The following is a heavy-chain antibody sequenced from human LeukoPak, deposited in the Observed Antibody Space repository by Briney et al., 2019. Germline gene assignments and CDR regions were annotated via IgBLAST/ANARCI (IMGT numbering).Heavy chain of an antibody. V-gene: IGHV3-23*01. CDR2: TSSSDAGT. J-gene: IGHJ4*02. CDR1: GFPLSSYA. Sequence: GGSLRLSCAVSGFPLSSYAMSWVRQAPGKGLEWVSATSSSDAGTYYADSVRGRFTISRDNSKNTLYLQMNSLRAEDTALYYCAKPAKTDYTDCWGQGTLVTVSS. D-gene: IGHD1-14*01. CDR3: AKPAKTDYTDC.